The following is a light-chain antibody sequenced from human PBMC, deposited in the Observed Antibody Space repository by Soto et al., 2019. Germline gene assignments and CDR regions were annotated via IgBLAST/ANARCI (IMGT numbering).Light chain of an antibody. CDR3: SSYTSRSTGV. Sequence: QSALTQPASVSGSPGQSITISCTGTSSDVGGYNYVSWYQQHPGKAPKLMIYDVSNRPSGVSNRFSGSKSGNTASLTISGLQADDEADYYCSSYTSRSTGVFGGGTKVTVL. J-gene: IGLJ3*02. CDR1: SSDVGGYNY. CDR2: DVS. V-gene: IGLV2-14*01.